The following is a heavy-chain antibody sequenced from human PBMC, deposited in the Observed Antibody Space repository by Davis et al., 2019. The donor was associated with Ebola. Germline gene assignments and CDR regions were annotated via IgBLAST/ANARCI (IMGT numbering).Heavy chain of an antibody. Sequence: GESLKISCAASGFTFSSYSMNWVRQAPGKGLEWVSSISSSSSYIYYADSVKGRFTISRDNAKNSLYLQMNSLRAEDTAVYYCARDWGSGSSELYYFDYWGQGTLVTVSS. CDR1: GFTFSSYS. D-gene: IGHD1-26*01. V-gene: IGHV3-21*01. J-gene: IGHJ4*02. CDR3: ARDWGSGSSELYYFDY. CDR2: ISSSSSYI.